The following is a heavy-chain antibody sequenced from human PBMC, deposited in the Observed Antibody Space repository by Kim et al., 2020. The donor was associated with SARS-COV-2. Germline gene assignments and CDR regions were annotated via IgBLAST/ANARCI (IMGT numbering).Heavy chain of an antibody. Sequence: ADSGRGRSTISRDNDKNSLYLQMNSLRAEDTAVYYCARGPNYSPFDYWGQGTLVTVSS. V-gene: IGHV3-48*03. CDR3: ARGPNYSPFDY. D-gene: IGHD4-4*01. J-gene: IGHJ4*02.